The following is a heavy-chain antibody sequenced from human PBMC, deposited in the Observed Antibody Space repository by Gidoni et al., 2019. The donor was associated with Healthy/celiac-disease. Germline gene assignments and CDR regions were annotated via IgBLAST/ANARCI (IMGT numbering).Heavy chain of an antibody. D-gene: IGHD4-17*01. Sequence: VQLQQWGAGLLKPSEKLALTCAGHGGSFSGYYWSWIRQPPGKGLGWMGEVKHSGSTNYNPSLKGRVTISVDTSKNQFSLKLRSVTAADTAVYYCARGAVSGDYGGEGYFDYWGQGTLVTVSS. CDR1: GGSFSGYY. CDR2: VKHSGST. V-gene: IGHV4-34*01. CDR3: ARGAVSGDYGGEGYFDY. J-gene: IGHJ4*02.